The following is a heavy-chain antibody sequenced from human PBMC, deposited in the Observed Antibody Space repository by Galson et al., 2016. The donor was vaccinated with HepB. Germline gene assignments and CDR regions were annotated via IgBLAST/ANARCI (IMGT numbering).Heavy chain of an antibody. Sequence: SLRLSCAASGFTFSDYYMSWIRQAPGKGLEWVSYISSISNYTNYADSVKGRFTISRDNAKNSLYLQMNSLRAEDTAVYYCARVPPMPALPLYYIDVWGKGTTVTVSS. CDR2: ISSISNYT. J-gene: IGHJ6*03. CDR1: GFTFSDYY. CDR3: ARVPPMPALPLYYIDV. D-gene: IGHD6-6*01. V-gene: IGHV3-11*06.